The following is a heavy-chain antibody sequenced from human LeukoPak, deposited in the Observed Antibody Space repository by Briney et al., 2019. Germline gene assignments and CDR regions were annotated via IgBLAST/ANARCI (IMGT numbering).Heavy chain of an antibody. V-gene: IGHV3-74*01. Sequence: GGSLRLSCAASGFTFSSYWMHWVRQAPGKGLVWVSRINSDGSSTSYADSVKGRFTISRDNAKNTLYLQMNSLRAEDTALYYCAGAAAGRSFDYWGQGTLVTVSS. J-gene: IGHJ4*02. CDR1: GFTFSSYW. CDR3: AGAAAGRSFDY. CDR2: INSDGSST. D-gene: IGHD6-13*01.